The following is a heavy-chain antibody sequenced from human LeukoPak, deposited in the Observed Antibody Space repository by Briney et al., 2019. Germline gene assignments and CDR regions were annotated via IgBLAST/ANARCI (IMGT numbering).Heavy chain of an antibody. J-gene: IGHJ6*03. Sequence: ASVTVSCKASGYTFTTYDISWVRQATGQGLEWMGRMNPNTGSTDYAQKFQGRVTMTSDTSISTAYMELTSLRSEDTAVYYCARDGSGSYYNVRPYYYYMDVWGKGTTVTVSS. V-gene: IGHV1-8*01. CDR1: GYTFTTYD. CDR3: ARDGSGSYYNVRPYYYYMDV. D-gene: IGHD3-10*01. CDR2: MNPNTGST.